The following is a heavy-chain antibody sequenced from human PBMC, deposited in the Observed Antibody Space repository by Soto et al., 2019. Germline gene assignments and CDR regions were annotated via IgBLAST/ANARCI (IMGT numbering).Heavy chain of an antibody. J-gene: IGHJ3*02. Sequence: SETLSLTCTVSGGSISSSSYYWGWIRQPPGKGLEWIGSIYYSGSTYYNPSLKSRVTISVDTSKNQFSLKLSSVTAADTAVYYCARLTVTTGRGEGSDAFDIWGQGTMVTVSS. D-gene: IGHD4-17*01. CDR3: ARLTVTTGRGEGSDAFDI. V-gene: IGHV4-39*01. CDR1: GGSISSSSYY. CDR2: IYYSGST.